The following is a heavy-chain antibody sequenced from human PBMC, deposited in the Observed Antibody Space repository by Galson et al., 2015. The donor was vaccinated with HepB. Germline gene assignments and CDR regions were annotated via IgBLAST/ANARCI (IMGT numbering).Heavy chain of an antibody. CDR3: ARGAQGVGAAVYILEY. Sequence: SVKVSCKASGYTFSSYCMHWVRQAPGQGLEWMGIINPSGSSTAYAQNFQGRVTMTRDTSTSTVYMELSSLTSDDTAVYYCARGAQGVGAAVYILEYWGQGTLVTVSS. D-gene: IGHD1-26*01. CDR2: INPSGSST. V-gene: IGHV1-46*01. J-gene: IGHJ4*02. CDR1: GYTFSSYC.